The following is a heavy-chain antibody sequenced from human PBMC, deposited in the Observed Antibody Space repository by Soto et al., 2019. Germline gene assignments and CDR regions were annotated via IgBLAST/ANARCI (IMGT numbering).Heavy chain of an antibody. CDR3: AKLIVVVPAARSLEYGMNV. Sequence: GGSLRLSCRTSGFRFSSYGMHWVRQAPGKGPEWVAFISGDGSNTEYVDSVKGRFTVSRDNSKNTLFLQMDSLRAEDTAVYYCAKLIVVVPAARSLEYGMNVWGQGTTVTVSS. CDR2: ISGDGSNT. V-gene: IGHV3-30*18. CDR1: GFRFSSYG. J-gene: IGHJ6*02. D-gene: IGHD2-2*01.